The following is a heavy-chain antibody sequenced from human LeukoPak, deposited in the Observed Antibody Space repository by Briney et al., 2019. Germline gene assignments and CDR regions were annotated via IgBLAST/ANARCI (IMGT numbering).Heavy chain of an antibody. J-gene: IGHJ5*02. V-gene: IGHV1-69*13. CDR2: IIPIFGTA. CDR1: GYTFTRYY. CDR3: ARERVPAAIGWFDP. D-gene: IGHD2-2*02. Sequence: SVKVSCKASGYTFTRYYMHWVRQAPGQGLEWMGGIIPIFGTANYAQKFQGRVTITADESTSTAYMELSSLRSEDTAVYYCARERVPAAIGWFDPWGQGTLVTVSS.